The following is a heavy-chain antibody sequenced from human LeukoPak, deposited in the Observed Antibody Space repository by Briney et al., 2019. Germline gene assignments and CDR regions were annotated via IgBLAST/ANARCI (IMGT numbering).Heavy chain of an antibody. V-gene: IGHV3-30*18. J-gene: IGHJ3*02. Sequence: GRSLRLSCAASGFTFSSYGMHWVRQAPGKGLEWVAVISYDGSNKYYADSVKGRFTISRDNSKNTLYLQMNSLRAEDTAVYYCAKDGSGWGAFDIWGQGTMVTVSS. D-gene: IGHD6-19*01. CDR3: AKDGSGWGAFDI. CDR1: GFTFSSYG. CDR2: ISYDGSNK.